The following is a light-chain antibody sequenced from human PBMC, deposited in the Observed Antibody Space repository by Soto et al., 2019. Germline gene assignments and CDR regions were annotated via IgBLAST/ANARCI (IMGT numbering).Light chain of an antibody. J-gene: IGLJ2*01. CDR3: CSYAGSSTYVV. V-gene: IGLV2-23*01. Sequence: QSALTQPASVSGSPGQSITISCTGTSSDGGSYNLVSWYQQHPVKTPKLMIYEGSKRPSGVSNRFSGSKSGNTASLTISGLQAEDEADYYCCSYAGSSTYVVFGGGTKVTVL. CDR1: SSDGGSYNL. CDR2: EGS.